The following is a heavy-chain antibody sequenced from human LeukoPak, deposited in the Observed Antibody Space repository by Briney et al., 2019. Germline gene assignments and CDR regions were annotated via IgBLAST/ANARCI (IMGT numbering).Heavy chain of an antibody. J-gene: IGHJ6*02. CDR1: GGSISSYY. CDR3: ARDDGDYPYGMDV. V-gene: IGHV4-59*01. Sequence: SETLSLTCTVSGGSISSYYWSWIRQPPGKGLEWIGYIYYSGSTNYNPSLKSRVTISVDTSKNQFSLKLSSVTAADTAVYYCARDDGDYPYGMDVRGQGTTVTVSS. D-gene: IGHD4-17*01. CDR2: IYYSGST.